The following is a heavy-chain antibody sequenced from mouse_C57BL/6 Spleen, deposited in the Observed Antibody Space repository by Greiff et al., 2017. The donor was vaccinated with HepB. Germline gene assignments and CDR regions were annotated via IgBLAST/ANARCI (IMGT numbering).Heavy chain of an antibody. D-gene: IGHD3-2*02. V-gene: IGHV5-4*03. CDR2: ISDGGSYT. CDR3: ARAQLRLRSYAMDY. J-gene: IGHJ4*01. CDR1: GFTFSSYA. Sequence: EVMLVESGGGLVKPGGSLKLSCAASGFTFSSYAMSWVRQTPENRLEWVATISDGGSYTYYPDNVKGRFTISRDNAKNNLYLQMSHLKSEDTAMYYCARAQLRLRSYAMDYWGQGTSVTVSS.